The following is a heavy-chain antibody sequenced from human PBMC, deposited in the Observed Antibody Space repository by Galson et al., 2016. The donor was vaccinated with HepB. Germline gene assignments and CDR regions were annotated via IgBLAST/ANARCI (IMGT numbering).Heavy chain of an antibody. CDR2: ISGSGDSA. CDR1: GFTFSSYA. Sequence: SLRLSCAASGFTFSSYAMSWLRQAPGKGLEWVSAISGSGDSAYYAASVKGRFTISRDSSKNTVYLQINGLRAEDTAVYYCAKEMGLSCWYLTPDYWGQGTLVTVSS. CDR3: AKEMGLSCWYLTPDY. V-gene: IGHV3-23*01. D-gene: IGHD6-19*01. J-gene: IGHJ4*02.